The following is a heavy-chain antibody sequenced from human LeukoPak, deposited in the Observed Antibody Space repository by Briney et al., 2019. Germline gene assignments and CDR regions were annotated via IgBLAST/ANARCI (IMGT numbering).Heavy chain of an antibody. V-gene: IGHV5-51*01. D-gene: IGHD3-16*02. CDR2: IYPGDSDT. Sequence: GESLKISCKGSGYSFTSYWIGWVRQMPGKGLEWMGIIYPGDSDTRYSPSFQGQVTISRDNSKNTLYLQMNSLKTEDTAVYYCTTEPMITFGGVIVIDGYWGQGTLVTVSS. CDR3: TTEPMITFGGVIVIDGY. J-gene: IGHJ4*02. CDR1: GYSFTSYW.